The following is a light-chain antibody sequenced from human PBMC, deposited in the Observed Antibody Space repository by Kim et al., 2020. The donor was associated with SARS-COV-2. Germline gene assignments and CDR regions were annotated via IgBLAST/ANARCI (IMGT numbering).Light chain of an antibody. V-gene: IGKV3-11*01. CDR1: QSIGSS. Sequence: LSLSPGEGATLSGRTSQSIGSSLAWYQHKPGQAPRLLIYDAFNRATGIPARFSGSGSGTDFTLTISSLEPEDFAVYYCQQRSNWYTFGQGTKLEI. CDR2: DAF. J-gene: IGKJ2*01. CDR3: QQRSNWYT.